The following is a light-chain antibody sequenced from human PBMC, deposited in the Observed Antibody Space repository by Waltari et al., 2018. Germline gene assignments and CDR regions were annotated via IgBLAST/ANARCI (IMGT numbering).Light chain of an antibody. Sequence: SYVLTQPPSVSVAPGQTARISCAGNNLGRKNVHWYQQKPGQAPVLVVYDDGDRPSGIPERFSGSNSGNTATLTISRVDAGDEADYYCQVWDSGSDHYVFGTVTKVTVL. CDR2: DDG. J-gene: IGLJ1*01. CDR3: QVWDSGSDHYV. CDR1: NLGRKN. V-gene: IGLV3-21*02.